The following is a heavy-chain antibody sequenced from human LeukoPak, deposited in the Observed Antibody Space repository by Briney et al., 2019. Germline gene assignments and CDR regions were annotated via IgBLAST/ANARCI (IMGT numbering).Heavy chain of an antibody. Sequence: GGSLRLSCAASGFPFSTYAMNWVRQAPGKGLEWVSVITGSGGFTQYADSVKGRFTISRDNSKDTVYLQMNSLRVEDTALYYCVRSLDYWGQGTLVTVSS. V-gene: IGHV3-23*01. CDR1: GFPFSTYA. CDR2: ITGSGGFT. J-gene: IGHJ4*02. CDR3: VRSLDY.